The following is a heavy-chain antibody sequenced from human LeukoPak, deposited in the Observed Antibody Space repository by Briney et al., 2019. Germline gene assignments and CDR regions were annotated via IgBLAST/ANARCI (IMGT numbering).Heavy chain of an antibody. J-gene: IGHJ4*02. V-gene: IGHV3-21*04. CDR2: ISSSSSYI. CDR1: GFTFSSYS. CDR3: ATHPHPDY. Sequence: GRSLRLSCAASGFTFSSYSMNWVRQAPGKGLEWVSSISSSSSYIYYADSVKGRFTISRDNSKNTLYLQMNSLRAEDTAVYYCATHPHPDYWGQGTLVTVSS.